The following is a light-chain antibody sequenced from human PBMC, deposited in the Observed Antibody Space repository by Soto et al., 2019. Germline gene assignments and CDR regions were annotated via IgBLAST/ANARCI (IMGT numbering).Light chain of an antibody. Sequence: QSALTQPASVSGSPGQSITISCTGTSSDVGGYNYVSWHQQHPGKAPKLIISEVNYRPSGISNRFSGSKSGNTASLTISGLQPEDEADYYCSSYRNSNTWVFGGGTKLTVL. CDR2: EVN. CDR1: SSDVGGYNY. CDR3: SSYRNSNTWV. J-gene: IGLJ3*02. V-gene: IGLV2-14*01.